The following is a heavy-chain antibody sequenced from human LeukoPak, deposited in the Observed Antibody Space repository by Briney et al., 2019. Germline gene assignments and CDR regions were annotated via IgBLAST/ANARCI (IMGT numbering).Heavy chain of an antibody. D-gene: IGHD1-14*01. CDR2: FDPEDGET. CDR1: GYTVTELS. CDR3: ARVPGYYYYYYMDV. J-gene: IGHJ6*03. V-gene: IGHV1-24*01. Sequence: ASVNVSCEVSGYTVTELSMHWVRQAPGRGLECGGGFDPEDGETIYAQKFQGRVTMTTDTSTSTAYMELRSLRSDDTAVYYCARVPGYYYYYYMDVWGEGTTVTVSS.